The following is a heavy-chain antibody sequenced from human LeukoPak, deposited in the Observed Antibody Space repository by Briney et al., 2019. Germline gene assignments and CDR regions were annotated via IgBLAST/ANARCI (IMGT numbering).Heavy chain of an antibody. CDR3: ARYNWNTWFDP. CDR2: IYYSGGT. CDR1: GGSISSSGYY. Sequence: SETLSLTCTVSGGSISSSGYYWGWIRQPPGKGLEWIGSIYYSGGTYYNPSLKSRVTISVDTSKNQFSLRLYSVTAADTAMYYSARYNWNTWFDPWGQGALVTVSS. J-gene: IGHJ5*02. V-gene: IGHV4-39*07. D-gene: IGHD1-1*01.